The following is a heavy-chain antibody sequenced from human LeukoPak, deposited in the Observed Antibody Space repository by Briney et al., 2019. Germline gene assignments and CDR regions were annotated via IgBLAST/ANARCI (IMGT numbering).Heavy chain of an antibody. J-gene: IGHJ4*02. Sequence: ASVKVSCKASGGTFSSYAFSWVRQAPGQGLEWMGGIIPIFGTAKYAQKFQGRVTITTDESTSTAYMELSSLRSEDMAVYYCARGREYYFDYWGQGTLVTVSS. D-gene: IGHD3-10*01. CDR2: IIPIFGTA. CDR1: GGTFSSYA. V-gene: IGHV1-69*05. CDR3: ARGREYYFDY.